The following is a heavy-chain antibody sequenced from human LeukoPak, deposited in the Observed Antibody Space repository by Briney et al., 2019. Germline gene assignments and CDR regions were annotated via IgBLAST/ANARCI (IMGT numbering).Heavy chain of an antibody. Sequence: ASVKVSCTASGYTFTSYGISWVRQAPGQGLEWMGWISAYNGNTNYAQKLQGRVTMTTDTSTSTAYMELRSLRSDDTAVYYCAKVSGSYYDFDYWGQGTLVTVSA. CDR1: GYTFTSYG. D-gene: IGHD1-26*01. CDR3: AKVSGSYYDFDY. J-gene: IGHJ4*02. V-gene: IGHV1-18*01. CDR2: ISAYNGNT.